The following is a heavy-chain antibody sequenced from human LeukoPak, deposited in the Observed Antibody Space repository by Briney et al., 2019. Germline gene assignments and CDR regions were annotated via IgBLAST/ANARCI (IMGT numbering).Heavy chain of an antibody. Sequence: SDTLSHTCAVYGGPFNGYYWLWTRQPPGKGLEWIGELNHSGSTNYNPSLKCRVIISVDTSKNKFSLKLSSVTAADTAVYYCARARGSGSWSLYGMDVWGQGTTVTVSS. CDR2: LNHSGST. V-gene: IGHV4-34*01. CDR3: ARARGSGSWSLYGMDV. D-gene: IGHD3-10*01. CDR1: GGPFNGYY. J-gene: IGHJ6*02.